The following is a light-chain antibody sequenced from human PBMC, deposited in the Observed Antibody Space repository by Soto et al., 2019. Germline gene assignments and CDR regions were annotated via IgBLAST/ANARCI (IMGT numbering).Light chain of an antibody. V-gene: IGKV3-20*01. J-gene: IGKJ2*01. CDR1: QSVSSSY. CDR3: QQYGTSPYT. Sequence: EIVLTQSPGTLSLSPGERATLSCRASQSVSSSYFAWYQQKPGQAPRLLIYGASSRATGIPDRFSGSGSGTDFTLTISRLEPEDFVVYYCQQYGTSPYTFGQGTTLDIK. CDR2: GAS.